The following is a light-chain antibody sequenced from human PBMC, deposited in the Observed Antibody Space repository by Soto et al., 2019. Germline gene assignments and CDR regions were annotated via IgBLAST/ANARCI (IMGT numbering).Light chain of an antibody. CDR1: SSDVGSYNR. CDR2: EVS. CDR3: SSFTSSSNYV. Sequence: QSALTQPPSVSGTPGQSVAISCTGTSSDVGSYNRLAWYQQSPGTAPKLMIYEVSNRPSVVPDRFSGSKSGNTASLTISGLQAEDEADYYWSSFTSSSNYVFGTGTKLTVL. V-gene: IGLV2-18*02. J-gene: IGLJ1*01.